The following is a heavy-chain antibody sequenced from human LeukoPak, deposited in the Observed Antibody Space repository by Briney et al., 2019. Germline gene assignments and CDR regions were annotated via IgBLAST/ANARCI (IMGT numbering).Heavy chain of an antibody. CDR3: ARDGREYCGGDCYSLNGMDV. V-gene: IGHV4-30-2*05. D-gene: IGHD2-21*02. J-gene: IGHJ6*02. CDR2: GST. Sequence: GSTYYNPSLKSRVTISVDTSKNQFSLKLSSVTAADTAVYYCARDGREYCGGDCYSLNGMDVWGQGTTVTVSS.